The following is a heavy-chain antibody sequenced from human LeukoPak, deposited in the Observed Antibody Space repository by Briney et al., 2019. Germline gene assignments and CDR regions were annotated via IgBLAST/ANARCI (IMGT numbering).Heavy chain of an antibody. V-gene: IGHV3-30*04. Sequence: GRSLRLSCAASGFTFSSYAMHWVRQAPGKGLEWVAVISYDGSNKYYADSVKGRFTISRDNSKNTLYLQMNSLRAEDTAVYYCAREQDIVVVVARGLDYWGRGTLVTVSS. CDR1: GFTFSSYA. D-gene: IGHD2-15*01. CDR2: ISYDGSNK. CDR3: AREQDIVVVVARGLDY. J-gene: IGHJ4*02.